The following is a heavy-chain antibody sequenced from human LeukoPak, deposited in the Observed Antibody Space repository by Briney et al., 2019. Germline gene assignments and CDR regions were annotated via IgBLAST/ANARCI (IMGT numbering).Heavy chain of an antibody. Sequence: GGSLRLSCAASGFIFSSYWMHWVRQAPGKRLVWVSRINTDGGRTIYADSVKGRFTISRDNAKNTLYLQMNSLRAEDTAVYYCARGEEYLGQGRPFDIWGQGTMVTVSS. CDR1: GFIFSSYW. CDR2: INTDGGRT. D-gene: IGHD3-16*01. V-gene: IGHV3-74*01. CDR3: ARGEEYLGQGRPFDI. J-gene: IGHJ3*02.